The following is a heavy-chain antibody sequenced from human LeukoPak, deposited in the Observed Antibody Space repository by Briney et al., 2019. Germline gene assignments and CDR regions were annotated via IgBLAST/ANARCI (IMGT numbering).Heavy chain of an antibody. CDR2: INHSGST. Sequence: SETLSLTCAVYSGSFSGYYWSWIRQPPGKGLEWIGEINHSGSTNYNPSLKSRVTISVDTSKNQFSLKLSSVTAADTAVYYCAGYCGGDCYPLYRIDYWGQGTLVTVSS. D-gene: IGHD2-21*01. J-gene: IGHJ4*02. CDR3: AGYCGGDCYPLYRIDY. V-gene: IGHV4-34*01. CDR1: SGSFSGYY.